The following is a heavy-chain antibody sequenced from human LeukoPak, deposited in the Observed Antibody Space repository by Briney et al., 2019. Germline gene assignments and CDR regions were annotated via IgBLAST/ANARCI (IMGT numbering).Heavy chain of an antibody. CDR1: GFTFSSYS. V-gene: IGHV3-21*01. D-gene: IGHD5-12*01. CDR2: ISSSSSYI. Sequence: PGGSLRLSCAASGFTFSSYSMNWVRQAPGKGLEWVSSISSSSSYIYYADSVKGRFTISRDNAKNSLYLQMNSLRAEDTAVYYCARPSSGYSGYDGGYYWGQGTLVTVSS. CDR3: ARPSSGYSGYDGGYY. J-gene: IGHJ4*02.